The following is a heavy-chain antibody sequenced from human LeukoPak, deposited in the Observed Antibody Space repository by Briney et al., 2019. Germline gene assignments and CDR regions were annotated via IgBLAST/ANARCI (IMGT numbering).Heavy chain of an antibody. Sequence: APVKVSCKASGYTFTGYYMHWVRQAPGQGLEWMGWINPNSGGTNYAQKFQGRVTMTRDTSISTAYMELSRLRSDDTAVYYCARQTTFLSDAFDIWGQGTMVTVSS. J-gene: IGHJ3*02. CDR2: INPNSGGT. V-gene: IGHV1-2*02. D-gene: IGHD1-1*01. CDR3: ARQTTFLSDAFDI. CDR1: GYTFTGYY.